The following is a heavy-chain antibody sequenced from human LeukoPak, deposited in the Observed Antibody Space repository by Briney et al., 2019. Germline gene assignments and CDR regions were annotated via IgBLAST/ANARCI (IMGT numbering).Heavy chain of an antibody. V-gene: IGHV3-33*08. J-gene: IGHJ3*02. Sequence: GGSLRLSCAASGFTFSIYAMSWIRQAPGKGLEWVAVIWYDGSNKYYADSVKGRFTISRDNSKNTLYLQMNSLRAEDTAVYYCARDLPIFGVVSYAFDIWGQGTMVTVSS. D-gene: IGHD3-3*01. CDR3: ARDLPIFGVVSYAFDI. CDR1: GFTFSIYA. CDR2: IWYDGSNK.